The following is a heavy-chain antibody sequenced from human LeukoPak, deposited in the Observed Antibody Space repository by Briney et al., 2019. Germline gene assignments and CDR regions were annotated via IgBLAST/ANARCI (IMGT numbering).Heavy chain of an antibody. CDR1: GFTFSTYW. J-gene: IGHJ5*02. CDR3: ARDANRGGEFDL. Sequence: GGSLRLSCAASGFTFSTYWMNWVRQSPGKGLEWVAKIKFDGSETFYVDSAKGRFTISRDDAKNLLYLQMNTLRAEDTAVYYCARDANRGGEFDLWGLGTLVTVSS. V-gene: IGHV3-7*01. D-gene: IGHD2/OR15-2a*01. CDR2: IKFDGSET.